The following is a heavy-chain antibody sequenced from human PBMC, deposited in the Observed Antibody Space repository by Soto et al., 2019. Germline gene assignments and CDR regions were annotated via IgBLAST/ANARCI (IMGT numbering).Heavy chain of an antibody. V-gene: IGHV4-61*08. J-gene: IGHJ4*02. CDR3: ARRYSSSFDY. CDR1: DGSLSSGGYS. Sequence: SETLSLTCAVSDGSLSSGGYSWSWLRQPPGKGLEWIGYIYYTGSTNYNLSLKSRLTISVDTSKNQFSLKLTSVTAADTAVYYCARRYSSSFDYWGQGTLVTVS. CDR2: IYYTGST. D-gene: IGHD6-13*01.